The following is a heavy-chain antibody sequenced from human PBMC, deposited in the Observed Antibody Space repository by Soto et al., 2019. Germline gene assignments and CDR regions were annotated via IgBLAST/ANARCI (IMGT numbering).Heavy chain of an antibody. J-gene: IGHJ3*02. Sequence: LRLSCAASGFTVSSNYMSWVRQAPGKGLEWVSVIYSGGSTYYADSVKGRFTISRDNSKNTLYLQMNSLRAEDTAVYYCARDRGYDSSGYYWAPDAFDIWGQGTMVTVSS. CDR2: IYSGGST. CDR3: ARDRGYDSSGYYWAPDAFDI. CDR1: GFTVSSNY. V-gene: IGHV3-53*01. D-gene: IGHD3-22*01.